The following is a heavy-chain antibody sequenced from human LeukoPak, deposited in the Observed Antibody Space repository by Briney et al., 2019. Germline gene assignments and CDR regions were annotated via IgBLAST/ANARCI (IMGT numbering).Heavy chain of an antibody. J-gene: IGHJ3*02. CDR1: GYTFTGYY. CDR3: ARGYYDILTGYSSDAFDI. CDR2: INPNSGGT. Sequence: ASVKVSCKASGYTFTGYYMYWVRQAPGQGLEWMGWINPNSGGTNYAQKFQGRVTMTRDTSISTAYMELSRLRSDDTAVYYCARGYYDILTGYSSDAFDIWGQGTMVTVSS. D-gene: IGHD3-9*01. V-gene: IGHV1-2*02.